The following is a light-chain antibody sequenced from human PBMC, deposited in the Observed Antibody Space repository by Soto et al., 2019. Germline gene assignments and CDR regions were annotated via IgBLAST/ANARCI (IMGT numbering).Light chain of an antibody. CDR1: SSDVGSYNF. J-gene: IGLJ3*02. Sequence: QSVPTQPASVSGSPGQSITISCSGTSSDVGSYNFVSWYQQHPGKAPKLMIYGVSKRPSGISNRFSGSKSGNTASLTISGLQAEDEADYYCCSYAGSSTWVFGGGTKLTVL. CDR2: GVS. CDR3: CSYAGSSTWV. V-gene: IGLV2-23*02.